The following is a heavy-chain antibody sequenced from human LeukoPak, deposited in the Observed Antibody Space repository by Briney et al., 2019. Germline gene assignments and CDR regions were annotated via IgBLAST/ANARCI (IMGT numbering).Heavy chain of an antibody. D-gene: IGHD1-14*01. CDR3: AKEGGATGYYFDY. J-gene: IGHJ4*02. V-gene: IGHV3-23*01. CDR2: ISGSGDNT. Sequence: GGSLRLSCAASGFTFSSYAMSWVRQVPGKGLEWVSVISGSGDNTYYADSVKGRFTISRDNSKNMLYLQMNSPRAEDTAVYYCAKEGGATGYYFDYWGQGTLVTVSS. CDR1: GFTFSSYA.